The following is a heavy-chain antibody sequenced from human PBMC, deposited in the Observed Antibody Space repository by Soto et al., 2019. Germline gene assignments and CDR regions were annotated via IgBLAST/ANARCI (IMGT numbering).Heavy chain of an antibody. CDR2: ISGYNGHT. Sequence: QVQLVQSGAEVKKPGASVKVSCKASGYTFTSYGISWVRQAPGQGLEWMGWISGYNGHTSYAQKVQGRVSMTTDPSTSTAYMELRSLRPNDTAVYYCAKLGGSYNYGMDVWGQGNTVTVSS. CDR1: GYTFTSYG. V-gene: IGHV1-18*01. D-gene: IGHD2-2*02. CDR3: AKLGGSYNYGMDV. J-gene: IGHJ6*02.